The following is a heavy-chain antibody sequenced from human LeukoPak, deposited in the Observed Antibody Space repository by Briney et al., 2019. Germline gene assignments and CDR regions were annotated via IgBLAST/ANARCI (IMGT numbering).Heavy chain of an antibody. V-gene: IGHV1-18*01. D-gene: IGHD4-17*01. CDR1: GYTFTDYG. CDR2: ISAYNGNT. Sequence: ASVKVSCKASGYTFTDYGITWVRQAPGQGLEWMGWISAYNGNTNYAQKLQGRVTMTTDTSTSTAYMELRSLRSDDTAVYYCARAGTTDYYYGMDVWGQGTTVTVSS. CDR3: ARAGTTDYYYGMDV. J-gene: IGHJ6*02.